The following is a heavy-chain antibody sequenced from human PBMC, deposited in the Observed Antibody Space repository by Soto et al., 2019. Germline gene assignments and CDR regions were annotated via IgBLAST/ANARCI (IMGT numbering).Heavy chain of an antibody. V-gene: IGHV3-15*01. CDR3: TTTSIGLYFDH. CDR1: GFSFSNAW. Sequence: QLLESGGGLVKPGGSLRLSCTASGFSFSNAWMSWVRQAPGKGLEWGGRIKTKTNGATTDYAAPVQGRFSISRDDSKNTLFLQMDSLQTEDTAVYYCTTTSIGLYFDHWGQGTLVTVSS. CDR2: IKTKTNGATT. J-gene: IGHJ4*02. D-gene: IGHD3-3*01.